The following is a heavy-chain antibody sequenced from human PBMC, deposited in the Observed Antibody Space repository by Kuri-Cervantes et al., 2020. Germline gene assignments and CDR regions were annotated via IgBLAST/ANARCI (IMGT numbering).Heavy chain of an antibody. CDR2: ISYDGSNK. J-gene: IGHJ4*02. D-gene: IGHD3-16*01. V-gene: IGHV3-30*03. Sequence: GGSLRLSCAASGFTFSSYGMHWVRQAPGKGLEWVAVISYDGSNKYYADSVKGRFTISRDNSKNTLYLQMNSLRAEDTAVYYCARVLGVPGPLDYWGQGTLVTVSS. CDR3: ARVLGVPGPLDY. CDR1: GFTFSSYG.